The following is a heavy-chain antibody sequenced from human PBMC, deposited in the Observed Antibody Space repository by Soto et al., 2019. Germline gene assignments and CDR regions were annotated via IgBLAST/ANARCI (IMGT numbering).Heavy chain of an antibody. J-gene: IGHJ5*02. CDR3: ASRKNYDSSASRKWLDP. D-gene: IGHD3-22*01. CDR2: INPHSGDT. CDR1: GYTFTSYV. Sequence: QLLQSGAEVREPGASVKVSCKASGYTFTSYVVTWLRLAPGPGPELMGWINPHSGDTNYAQNFQGRVTLTTDTSTNTAFLVHMSLKTDNTDVNYCASRKNYDSSASRKWLDPWGQGTLVTVSS. V-gene: IGHV1-18*04.